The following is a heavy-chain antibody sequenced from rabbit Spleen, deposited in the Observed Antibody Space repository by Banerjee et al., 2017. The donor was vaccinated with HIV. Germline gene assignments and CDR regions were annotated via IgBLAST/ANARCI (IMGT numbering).Heavy chain of an antibody. CDR1: GIDFNSAYY. J-gene: IGHJ4*01. D-gene: IGHD1-1*01. CDR2: INIVTGKS. Sequence: QSLEESGGGLVKPGGTLTLTCKASGIDFNSAYYMCWVRQAPGKGLEWIACINIVTGKSVYASWAKGRFTMSRPPSTTVTLQMTSLTAADTATYFCARDLVAVIGWNFNLWGPGTLVTVS. CDR3: ARDLVAVIGWNFNL. V-gene: IGHV1S40*01.